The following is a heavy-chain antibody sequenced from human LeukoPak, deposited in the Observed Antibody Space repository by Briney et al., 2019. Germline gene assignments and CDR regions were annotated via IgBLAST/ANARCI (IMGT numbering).Heavy chain of an antibody. CDR2: VYSGGST. CDR3: ARVGLTGYYCYCFGY. CDR1: GCTISSNY. Sequence: GGSLSLSCAASGCTISSNYMSWVRQPPGKGLEWVSVVYSGGSTNYSDSVKGRFTISRDNYKNTLYLQMNSLRAQDTAVDYCARVGLTGYYCYCFGYRGQGTLVTVSS. D-gene: IGHD3-9*01. J-gene: IGHJ4*02. V-gene: IGHV3-66*01.